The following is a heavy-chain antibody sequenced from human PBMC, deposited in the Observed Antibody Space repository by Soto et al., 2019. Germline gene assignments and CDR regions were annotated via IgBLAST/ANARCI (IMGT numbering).Heavy chain of an antibody. CDR3: ASPAVAGTGNFDY. Sequence: GASVRVSCKASGGTFSSYAISWVRQAPGQGLEWMGGIIPIFGTANYAQKFQGRVTITADESTSTAYMELSSLRSEDTAVYYCASPAVAGTGNFDYWGQGTLVTVSS. V-gene: IGHV1-69*13. D-gene: IGHD6-19*01. CDR1: GGTFSSYA. J-gene: IGHJ4*02. CDR2: IIPIFGTA.